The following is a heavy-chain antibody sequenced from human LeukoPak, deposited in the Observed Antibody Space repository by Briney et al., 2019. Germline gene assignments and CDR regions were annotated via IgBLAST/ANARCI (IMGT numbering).Heavy chain of an antibody. CDR3: ARLYYYDSSGPPL. J-gene: IGHJ4*02. CDR1: GDSISSSNYY. CDR2: IYYSGRT. Sequence: SETLSLTCTICGDSISSSNYYWGWIRQPPGKGLEWIGNIYYSGRTYYNPSLKSRVTISVDTSKNDFSLKLSSVTAADTAVYYCARLYYYDSSGPPLWGQGTMVAVSS. V-gene: IGHV4-39*02. D-gene: IGHD3-22*01.